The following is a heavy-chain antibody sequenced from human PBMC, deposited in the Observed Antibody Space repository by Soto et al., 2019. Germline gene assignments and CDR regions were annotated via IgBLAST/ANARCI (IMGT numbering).Heavy chain of an antibody. J-gene: IGHJ6*02. Sequence: TLSLTCTVSGGSISSYYWSWIRQPAGKGLEWIGRIYTSGSTNYNPSLKSRVTMSVDTSKNQFSLKLSSVTAADTAVYYCARDLGSTVTALYYYYYGMDVWGQGTTVTVSS. V-gene: IGHV4-4*07. CDR2: IYTSGST. CDR1: GGSISSYY. D-gene: IGHD4-17*01. CDR3: ARDLGSTVTALYYYYYGMDV.